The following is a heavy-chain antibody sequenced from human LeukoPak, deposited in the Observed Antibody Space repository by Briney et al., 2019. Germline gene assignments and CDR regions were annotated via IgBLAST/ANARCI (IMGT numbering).Heavy chain of an antibody. CDR3: AKAGYSNNWSRGYYFEF. V-gene: IGHV3-23*01. D-gene: IGHD6-13*01. CDR1: GFTFTTYA. CDR2: ISGSGGSA. Sequence: PGGSLRLSCAASGFTFTTYAMTWVRQAPGKGLQWVSAISGSGGSANYADSVKGRFSISRGSSKNTLYLQMNSLRAEDTAVYYCAKAGYSNNWSRGYYFEFWGQGTLVIVSS. J-gene: IGHJ4*02.